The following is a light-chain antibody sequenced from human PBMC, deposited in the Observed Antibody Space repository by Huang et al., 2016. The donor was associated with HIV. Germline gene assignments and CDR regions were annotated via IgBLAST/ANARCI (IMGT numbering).Light chain of an antibody. V-gene: IGKV1-39*01. CDR3: QQSYSTPRT. CDR2: AAS. CDR1: QSISRY. J-gene: IGKJ1*01. Sequence: DIQVTQSPSSLSASVGDRVTITCRASQSISRYLNWYQQKTGKAPKHLIYAASSLQSGVPSRFNGSGSGTDFTLTISSLQPEDFATYYCQQSYSTPRTFGQGTKVEIK.